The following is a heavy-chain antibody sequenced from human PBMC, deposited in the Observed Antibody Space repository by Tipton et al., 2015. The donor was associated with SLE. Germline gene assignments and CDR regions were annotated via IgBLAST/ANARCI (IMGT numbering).Heavy chain of an antibody. CDR3: ATKQLVFDY. CDR1: GASISDYY. D-gene: IGHD6-13*01. J-gene: IGHJ4*02. V-gene: IGHV4-38-2*02. Sequence: TLSLTCTVSGASISDYYWAWVRQPPGKGLEWIGTVYHTGNTYYNPSLKSRVTISVDTSKNQFSLKVSSVTAADTAVYYCATKQLVFDYWGQGTLVTVSS. CDR2: VYHTGNT.